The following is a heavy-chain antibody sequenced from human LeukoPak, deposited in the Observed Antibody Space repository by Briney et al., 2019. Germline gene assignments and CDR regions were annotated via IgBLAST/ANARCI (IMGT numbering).Heavy chain of an antibody. J-gene: IGHJ4*02. CDR2: IYYSGST. CDR3: ATQYSSSSGVDY. Sequence: KTSETLSLTCTVSGGSISSYYWSWFRQPPGKGLEWIGYIYYSGSTNYNPSLKSRVTISVDTSKNQFSLKLSSVTAADTAVYYCATQYSSSSGVDYWGQGTLVTVSS. CDR1: GGSISSYY. V-gene: IGHV4-59*01. D-gene: IGHD6-6*01.